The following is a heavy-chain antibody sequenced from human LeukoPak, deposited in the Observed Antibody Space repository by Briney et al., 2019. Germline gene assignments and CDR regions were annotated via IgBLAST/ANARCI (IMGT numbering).Heavy chain of an antibody. CDR3: ARDAPGTLMTTVVTGYYYGMDV. D-gene: IGHD4-23*01. Sequence: SVKVSCKASGGTFSSYAISWVRQAPGQGLEWMGGIIPIFGTANYAQKFQGRVTITADESTSTAYMELSSLRSEDTAVYYCARDAPGTLMTTVVTGYYYGMDVWGQGTMVTVSS. CDR2: IIPIFGTA. CDR1: GGTFSSYA. V-gene: IGHV1-69*01. J-gene: IGHJ6*02.